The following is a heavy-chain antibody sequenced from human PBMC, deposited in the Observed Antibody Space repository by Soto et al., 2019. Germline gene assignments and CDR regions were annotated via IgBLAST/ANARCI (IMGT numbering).Heavy chain of an antibody. J-gene: IGHJ6*03. CDR2: ICSSRSNI. V-gene: IGHV3-21*01. CDR1: GFTFSSYG. Sequence: PGGSLRLSCAASGFTFSSYGMHWVRQAPGKGLEWVSFICSSRSNIYYADSVKGRFTISRDNAKNSLYLQMNSLRAEDTAVYYCARYLSSPDDIVVVVAAYYYYYYMDVWGKGTTVTVSS. D-gene: IGHD2-15*01. CDR3: ARYLSSPDDIVVVVAAYYYYYYMDV.